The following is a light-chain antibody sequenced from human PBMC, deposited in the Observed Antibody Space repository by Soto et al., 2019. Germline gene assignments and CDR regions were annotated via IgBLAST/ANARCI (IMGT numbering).Light chain of an antibody. V-gene: IGKV3-11*01. CDR1: QSVSSY. Sequence: EIVLTHSPATLSLSPRDRDTLXRRTSQSVSSYLAWYQQKPGQAPRLLIYDASNRATGIPARFSGSGSGTDFTLTISSLEPEDFAVYYCQQRSNWPRTFGQGTKVDIK. CDR2: DAS. J-gene: IGKJ1*01. CDR3: QQRSNWPRT.